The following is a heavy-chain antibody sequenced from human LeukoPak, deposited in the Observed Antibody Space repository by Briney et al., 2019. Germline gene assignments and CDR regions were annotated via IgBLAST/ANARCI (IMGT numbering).Heavy chain of an antibody. J-gene: IGHJ1*01. CDR2: IIPIFGTA. CDR1: GGTFSSYA. V-gene: IGHV1-69*01. Sequence: GSSVKVSCKASGGTFSSYAISWVRQAPGQGLKWMGGIIPIFGTANYAQKFQGRVTITADESTSTAYMELSSLRSEDTAVYYCARGSELVDIVVVVAATAPGYFQHWGQGTLVTVSS. CDR3: ARGSELVDIVVVVAATAPGYFQH. D-gene: IGHD2-15*01.